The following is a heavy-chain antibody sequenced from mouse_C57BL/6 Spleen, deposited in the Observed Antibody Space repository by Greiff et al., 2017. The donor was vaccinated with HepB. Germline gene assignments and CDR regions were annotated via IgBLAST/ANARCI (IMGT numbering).Heavy chain of an antibody. D-gene: IGHD1-1*01. CDR3: ARNSILRRYFDV. Sequence: VMLVESGPGLVQPSQSLSITCTVSGFSLTSYGVHWVRQSPGKGLEWLGVIWSGGSTDYNAAFISRLSISKDNSKSQVFFKMNSLQADDTAIYYCARNSILRRYFDVWGTGTTVTVSS. CDR1: GFSLTSYG. V-gene: IGHV2-2*01. J-gene: IGHJ1*03. CDR2: IWSGGST.